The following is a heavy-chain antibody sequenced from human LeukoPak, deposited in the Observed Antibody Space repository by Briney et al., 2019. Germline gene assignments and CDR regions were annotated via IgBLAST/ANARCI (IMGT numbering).Heavy chain of an antibody. Sequence: EGSLRLSCVASRFSFSNYDMSWIRQAPGKGLEWVSYISSSGSTIYYADSVKGRFTISRDNAKNSLYLQMNSLRAEDTAVYYCARDSSGYYRDDAFDIWGQGTMVTVSS. J-gene: IGHJ3*02. CDR1: RFSFSNYD. CDR2: ISSSGSTI. CDR3: ARDSSGYYRDDAFDI. V-gene: IGHV3-11*04. D-gene: IGHD3-22*01.